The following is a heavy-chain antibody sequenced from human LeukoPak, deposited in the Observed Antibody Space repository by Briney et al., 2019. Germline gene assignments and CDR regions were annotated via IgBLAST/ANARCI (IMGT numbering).Heavy chain of an antibody. CDR1: GYSISSGYY. CDR2: IYHSGST. Sequence: PSEILSLTCTVSGYSISSGYYWGWIRQPPGKGLEWIGSIYHSGSTYYNPSLKSRVTISVDTSKNHFSLKLSSVTAADTAVYYCAREFRGIAAAEGVYYYMDVWGKGTTVTVSS. J-gene: IGHJ6*03. V-gene: IGHV4-38-2*02. CDR3: AREFRGIAAAEGVYYYMDV. D-gene: IGHD6-13*01.